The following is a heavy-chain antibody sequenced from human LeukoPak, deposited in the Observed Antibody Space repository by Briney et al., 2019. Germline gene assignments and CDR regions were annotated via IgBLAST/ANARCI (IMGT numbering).Heavy chain of an antibody. CDR1: GFNFSTYS. V-gene: IGHV3-48*04. J-gene: IGHJ6*04. CDR2: ISSSGSTI. D-gene: IGHD3-10*02. Sequence: GGSLRLSCAASGFNFSTYSMNWVRQAPGKGLEWVSYISSSGSTIYYADSVKGRFTISRDNAKNSLYLQMNSLRAEDTAVYYCAELGITMIGGVWGKGTTVTISS. CDR3: AELGITMIGGV.